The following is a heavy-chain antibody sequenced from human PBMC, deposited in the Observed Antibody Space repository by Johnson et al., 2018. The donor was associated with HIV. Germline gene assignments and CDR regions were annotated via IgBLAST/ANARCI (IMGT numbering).Heavy chain of an antibody. CDR3: SCLPHGSGRPLDI. CDR2: IRSKAYGGTP. J-gene: IGHJ3*02. V-gene: IGHV3-49*04. Sequence: EVQLVESGGGLVQTGRSLRISCIGFGFTSGDYSMNWVRQAPGRGLEWVGFIRSKAYGGTPEYAASVKGRFTISGDESRNIAYLQMDSLKTEDTAVYYCSCLPHGSGRPLDIWGQGTLVTVSS. D-gene: IGHD3-10*01. CDR1: GFTSGDYS.